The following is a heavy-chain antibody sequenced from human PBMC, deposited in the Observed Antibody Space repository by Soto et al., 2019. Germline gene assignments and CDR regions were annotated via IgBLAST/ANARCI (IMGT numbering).Heavy chain of an antibody. D-gene: IGHD3-16*01. V-gene: IGHV3-23*04. Sequence: EVQLVESGGGLVQPGGSLRLSCGASGFIFSSVTMSWVRQAPGRGLEWVASMYPRGGNTFYADSVRGRFVISRDNSINTVYLEMNSLRADDTAVYYCAKDRLSDSGWDIDYWGQGTLVTASS. CDR1: GFIFSSVT. CDR2: MYPRGGNT. CDR3: AKDRLSDSGWDIDY. J-gene: IGHJ4*02.